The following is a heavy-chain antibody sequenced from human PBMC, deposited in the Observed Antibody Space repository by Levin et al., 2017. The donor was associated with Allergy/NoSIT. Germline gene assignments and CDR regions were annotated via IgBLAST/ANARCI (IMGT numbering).Heavy chain of an antibody. CDR2: INPNSGGT. Sequence: VSVKVSCKASGYTFTDYYMHWVRQAPGQGLEWMGWINPNSGGTKYAQKFQGWVTMTRDTSISTAHMELRRLKSDDTALYYCATDLNLRASGWVVTIEYWGQGTLVTVSS. D-gene: IGHD6-25*01. J-gene: IGHJ4*02. CDR3: ATDLNLRASGWVVTIEY. CDR1: GYTFTDYY. V-gene: IGHV1-2*04.